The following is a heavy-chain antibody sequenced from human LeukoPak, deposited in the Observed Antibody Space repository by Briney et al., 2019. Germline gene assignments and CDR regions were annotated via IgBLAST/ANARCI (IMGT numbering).Heavy chain of an antibody. V-gene: IGHV3-66*01. CDR1: GLPARGTS. CDR2: IYSGGST. D-gene: IGHD3-10*01. J-gene: IGHJ4*02. CDR3: ARNYASGSYLPDY. Sequence: PGGPLGFSCAASGLPARGTSMSWVGKAPGKGLDGVSVIYSGGSTYYADSVKGRFTISRDNSKNTLYLQMNSLRAEDTAVYYCARNYASGSYLPDYWGQGTLVTVSS.